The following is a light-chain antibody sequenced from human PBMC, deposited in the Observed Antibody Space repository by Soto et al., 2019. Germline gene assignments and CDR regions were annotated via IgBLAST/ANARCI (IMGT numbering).Light chain of an antibody. CDR1: RSNIGAGSD. Sequence: QSVLTQPPSISGAPGQRVTISCTCSRSNIGAGSDVHWYHQLPGTAPKLLIYGNTNRPSGVPDRFSGSKSGTSASLASAGLQTEDEGDYYCQTYDSSLSGLYVFGTGTKVTVL. V-gene: IGLV1-40*01. CDR2: GNT. CDR3: QTYDSSLSGLYV. J-gene: IGLJ1*01.